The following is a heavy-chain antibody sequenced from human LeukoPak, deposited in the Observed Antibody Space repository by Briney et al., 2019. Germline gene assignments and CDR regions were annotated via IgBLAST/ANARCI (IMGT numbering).Heavy chain of an antibody. J-gene: IGHJ6*02. CDR3: AGSTRYSSGYPSKDYYYGMDV. CDR1: GYSFTSYW. V-gene: IGHV5-51*01. CDR2: IYPGDSDT. Sequence: GESLKISCKGSGYSFTSYWIGWVRQMPGKGLEWMGIIYPGDSDTRYSPSFQGQVTISADKSISTAYLQWSSLKASDTAMYYCAGSTRYSSGYPSKDYYYGMDVWGQGTTVTVSS. D-gene: IGHD6-19*01.